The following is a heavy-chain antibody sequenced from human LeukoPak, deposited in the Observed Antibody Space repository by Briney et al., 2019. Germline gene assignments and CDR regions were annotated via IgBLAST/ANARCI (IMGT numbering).Heavy chain of an antibody. J-gene: IGHJ4*02. CDR2: IYDSGST. CDR1: GASSNTKNYY. CDR3: HSHYLEWLLDY. D-gene: IGHD3-3*01. Sequence: SETLSLTCTVAGASSNTKNYYWGWIRQPPGKGLEWIGSIYDSGSTYYNPSLKNRATISVDTSKNQFSLRLSSVNDADTAMYCCHSHYLEWLLDYWGQGTLVTVSS. V-gene: IGHV4-39*01.